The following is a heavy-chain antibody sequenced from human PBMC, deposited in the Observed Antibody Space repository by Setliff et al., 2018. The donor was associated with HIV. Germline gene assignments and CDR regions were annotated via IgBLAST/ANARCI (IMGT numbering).Heavy chain of an antibody. Sequence: PSETLSLTCTVSGGSISSRSYYWSWLRQPAGKGLEWIGRIYSNGNTDYNPSLKSRVTISEDTSKNQFSLKVNSVTAADTAVYYCARHRGMPGTTWYNHYMDVWGTGATVTVSS. J-gene: IGHJ6*03. CDR1: GGSISSRSYY. D-gene: IGHD1-7*01. CDR2: IYSNGNT. CDR3: ARHRGMPGTTWYNHYMDV. V-gene: IGHV4-61*02.